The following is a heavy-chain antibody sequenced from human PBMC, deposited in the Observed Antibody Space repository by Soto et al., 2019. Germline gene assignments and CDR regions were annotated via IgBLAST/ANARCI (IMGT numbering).Heavy chain of an antibody. CDR2: IYDSGSA. D-gene: IGHD1-26*01. Sequence: QVQLQEPGPGLAKPSQTLSLTCIVSGDSISRGGYFWTWIRQHPGKGLEWIGYIYDSGSAFYNPSLKSRVTMSVDTSKNQFSLNLRSVTAADTAVFYCARGILRPNHYMDVWGKGTAVAVSS. CDR1: GDSISRGGYF. CDR3: ARGILRPNHYMDV. V-gene: IGHV4-31*03. J-gene: IGHJ6*03.